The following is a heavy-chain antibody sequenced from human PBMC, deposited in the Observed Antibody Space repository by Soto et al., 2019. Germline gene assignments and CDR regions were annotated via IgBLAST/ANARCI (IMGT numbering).Heavy chain of an antibody. V-gene: IGHV4-30-4*01. D-gene: IGHD2-2*01. CDR2: IYYTGST. CDR1: GGSSSSGDYY. J-gene: IGHJ4*02. CDR3: ARYQKGPFDY. Sequence: TLSRTCIVPGGSSSSGDYYWSWIRQPPGKGLEWIGYIYYTGSTYYNPSLKSRLTISVDTSKNQFSLKLTSVTAADTAVYFCARYQKGPFDYWGQGTLVTVSS.